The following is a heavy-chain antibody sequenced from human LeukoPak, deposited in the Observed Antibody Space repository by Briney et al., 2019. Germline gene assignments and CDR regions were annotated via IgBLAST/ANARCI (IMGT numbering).Heavy chain of an antibody. V-gene: IGHV3-7*01. CDR1: GFTFSTSW. CDR2: INEDGSAK. Sequence: GGSLRLSCAASGFTFSTSWMSWVRQGPGKGLEWVANINEDGSAKYYVDSVKGRFTISRDNSKNTLYLQMNSLRAEDTAVYYCAKDRSVRGAYGMDVWGQGTTVTVSS. J-gene: IGHJ6*02. D-gene: IGHD3-10*01. CDR3: AKDRSVRGAYGMDV.